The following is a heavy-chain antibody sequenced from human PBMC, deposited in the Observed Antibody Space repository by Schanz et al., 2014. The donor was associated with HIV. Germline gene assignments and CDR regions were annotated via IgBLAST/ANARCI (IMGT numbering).Heavy chain of an antibody. CDR1: GFTFSDFS. J-gene: IGHJ4*02. V-gene: IGHV3-23*01. CDR3: ARVFGRTYGWPDY. D-gene: IGHD3-10*01. CDR2: ISDSGDGT. Sequence: QVLESGGGLVQTGGSLRLSCVASGFTFSDFSMDWVRRAPGKGLEWVSTISDSGDGTYYADSVKGRFTISRDNARTSLYLQMNSLRAEDTAVYYCARVFGRTYGWPDYWGQGTLVTVSS.